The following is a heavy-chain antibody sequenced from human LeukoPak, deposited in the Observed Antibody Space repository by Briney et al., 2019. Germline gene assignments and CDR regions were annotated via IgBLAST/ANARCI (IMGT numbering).Heavy chain of an antibody. Sequence: SETLSLTCAVYGGSFSGYYWSWIRQPPGKGLEWIGEINHSGSTNYNPSLKSRVTISVDTSKNQFSLKLSSVTAADTAVYYCARCIAVAGTEDYFDHWGQGTLVTVSS. CDR2: INHSGST. V-gene: IGHV4-34*01. CDR3: ARCIAVAGTEDYFDH. CDR1: GGSFSGYY. D-gene: IGHD6-19*01. J-gene: IGHJ4*02.